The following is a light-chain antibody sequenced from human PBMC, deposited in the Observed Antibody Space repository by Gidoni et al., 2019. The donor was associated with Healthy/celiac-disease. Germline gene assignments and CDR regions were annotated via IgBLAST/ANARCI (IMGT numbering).Light chain of an antibody. CDR1: QDISNY. CDR2: DAS. J-gene: IGKJ1*01. V-gene: IGKV1-33*01. CDR3: QQYDNLPTWT. Sequence: DIQMTQSPSSLSASVGDRVTITCQPSQDISNYLNWYQQKPGKAPKLLIYDASNLETGVPSRFSGSGSGTDFTFTISSLQPEDIATYYCQQYDNLPTWTFGQGTKVEIQ.